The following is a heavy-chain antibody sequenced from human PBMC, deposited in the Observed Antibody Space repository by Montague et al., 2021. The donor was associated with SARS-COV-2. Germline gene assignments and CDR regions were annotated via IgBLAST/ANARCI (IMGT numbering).Heavy chain of an antibody. Sequence: SETLSLTCTVSGGSISSDNWWTLVRQPPGKGLEWIGDIFHSGTTNYNPSLKSRLTISVDKSKNQISLKLISVTAADTAMYYCALPLGGARFDPWGQGTLVTVSS. CDR3: ALPLGGARFDP. D-gene: IGHD3-16*01. CDR2: IFHSGTT. V-gene: IGHV4-4*02. CDR1: GGSISSDNW. J-gene: IGHJ5*02.